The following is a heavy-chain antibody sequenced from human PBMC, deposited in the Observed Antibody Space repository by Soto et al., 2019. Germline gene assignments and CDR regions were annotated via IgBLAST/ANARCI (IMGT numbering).Heavy chain of an antibody. CDR2: MNEYGSER. J-gene: IGHJ4*02. V-gene: IGHV3-7*04. CDR3: ARATGADKEDY. D-gene: IGHD3-10*01. Sequence: EVQLVESGGGLVQPGGSLRLSCSASGFIFSSYWMSWLRQAPGKGLEWVASMNEYGSERYYVDSVKVRFTISRDNAKNSLYLQLNSLSAEDTAVYYCARATGADKEDYWGQGTLVTVSS. CDR1: GFIFSSYW.